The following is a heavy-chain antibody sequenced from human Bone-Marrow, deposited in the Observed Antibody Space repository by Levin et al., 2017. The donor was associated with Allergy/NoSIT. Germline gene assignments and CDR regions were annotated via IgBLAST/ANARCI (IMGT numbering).Heavy chain of an antibody. CDR1: GFIVNDYY. V-gene: IGHV3-66*01. Sequence: PGASVKVSCEVSGFIVNDYYMKWVRQAPGKGPECVSVIYSGDRTFYSDSVKGRFTISRENSNNTLYLQMNSLRVEDSAIYYCARGPRIGNARGWFDPWGHGTLVTVTS. CDR3: ARGPRIGNARGWFDP. J-gene: IGHJ5*02. CDR2: IYSGDRT. D-gene: IGHD3-10*01.